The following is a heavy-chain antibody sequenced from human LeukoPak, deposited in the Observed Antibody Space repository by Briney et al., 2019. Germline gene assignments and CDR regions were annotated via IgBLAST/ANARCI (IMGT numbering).Heavy chain of an antibody. V-gene: IGHV1-46*01. CDR1: GYTFTSYY. D-gene: IGHD2-2*01. CDR3: ARACGSDIVVVPAALDP. Sequence: ASVKVSCKASGYTFTSYYMHWVRQAPGQGLEWMGIINPSGGSTSYAQKFQGRVTMTRDTSTSTAYMELSSLRSEDTAVYYCARACGSDIVVVPAALDPWGRGTLVTVSS. CDR2: INPSGGST. J-gene: IGHJ5*02.